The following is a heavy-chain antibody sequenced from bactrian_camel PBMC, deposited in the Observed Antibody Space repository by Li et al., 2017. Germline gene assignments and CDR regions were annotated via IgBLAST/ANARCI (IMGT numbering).Heavy chain of an antibody. V-gene: IGHV3S26*01. CDR2: IDTTGST. Sequence: HVQLVESGGGSVQAGGSLRLSCTVSGYTSSTWCMAWFRQAPGSEREGVAGIDTTGSTTYADSMKDRFTISKDNAKNTLYLEMNSLKPEDTAMYYCAADPARHWVGWSLSPREYSIWGQGTQVTVS. CDR1: GYTSSTWC. J-gene: IGHJ4*01. D-gene: IGHD5*01. CDR3: AADPARHWVGWSLSPREYSI.